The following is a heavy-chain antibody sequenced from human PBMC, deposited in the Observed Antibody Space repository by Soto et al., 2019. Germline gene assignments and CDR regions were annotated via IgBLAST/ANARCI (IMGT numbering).Heavy chain of an antibody. V-gene: IGHV4-59*01. CDR3: ARLRGATTVTRDAFDI. D-gene: IGHD4-17*01. Sequence: SETLSLTCTVSGGSISSYYWSWIRQPPGQGLEWIGYIYSSGSTNYNPSLKSRVTISVDTSKNPFSLKLSSVTAADTAVYYCARLRGATTVTRDAFDIWGQGTMVTVS. CDR1: GGSISSYY. CDR2: IYSSGST. J-gene: IGHJ3*02.